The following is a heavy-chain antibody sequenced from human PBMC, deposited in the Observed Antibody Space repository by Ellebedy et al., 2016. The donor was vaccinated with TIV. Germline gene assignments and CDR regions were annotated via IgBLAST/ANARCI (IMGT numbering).Heavy chain of an antibody. CDR1: GFTFSRYW. D-gene: IGHD2-15*01. CDR2: IKKDGSEK. Sequence: PGGSLRLSCAASGFTFSRYWMDWFPQAPGKGLEWVANIKKDGSEKYSVDSVKARFTISRDNAKNSLYLQMNSLRADDTAVYYWARDRIMYGIDVWGQGTTVTVSS. J-gene: IGHJ6*02. V-gene: IGHV3-7*03. CDR3: ARDRIMYGIDV.